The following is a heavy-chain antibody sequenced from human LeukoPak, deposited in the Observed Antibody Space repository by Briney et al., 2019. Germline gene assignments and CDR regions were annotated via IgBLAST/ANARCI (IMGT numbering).Heavy chain of an antibody. D-gene: IGHD6-13*01. CDR3: ARDSSSYFDY. J-gene: IGHJ4*02. Sequence: GGSLRLSCEASGFTFSSYAMHWVRQAPGKGLEWVAVTSYDGSNKYYADSVKGRFTISRDNSKNTLYLQMNSLRAEDTAVYYCARDSSSYFDYWGQGTLVTVSS. V-gene: IGHV3-30*04. CDR1: GFTFSSYA. CDR2: TSYDGSNK.